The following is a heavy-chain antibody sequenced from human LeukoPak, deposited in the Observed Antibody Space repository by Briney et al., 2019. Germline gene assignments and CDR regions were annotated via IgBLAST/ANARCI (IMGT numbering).Heavy chain of an antibody. J-gene: IGHJ5*01. V-gene: IGHV4-59*02. D-gene: IGHD2-8*01. CDR2: IHYSGSS. CDR3: ALAPNSNWFDF. CDR1: GFIVSSNY. Sequence: GSLRLSCAASGFIVSSNYMSWVRQAPGKGLEWIGNIHYSGSSVYNPSLKSRVTISIDTSRRQFFLKLNSVTAADTAVYFCALAPNSNWFDFWGPGTLVTVSS.